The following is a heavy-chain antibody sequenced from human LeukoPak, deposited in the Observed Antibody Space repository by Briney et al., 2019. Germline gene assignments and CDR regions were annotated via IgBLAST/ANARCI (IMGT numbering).Heavy chain of an antibody. CDR3: ARDGYDFWSGYFFDY. J-gene: IGHJ4*02. D-gene: IGHD3-3*01. Sequence: ASVKVSCKASGYTFTGYYMHWVRQAPGEGLEWMGWINPNSGGTNYAQKFQGRVTMTRDTSISTAYMELSRLRSDDTAVYYCARDGYDFWSGYFFDYWGQGTLVTVSS. CDR2: INPNSGGT. CDR1: GYTFTGYY. V-gene: IGHV1-2*02.